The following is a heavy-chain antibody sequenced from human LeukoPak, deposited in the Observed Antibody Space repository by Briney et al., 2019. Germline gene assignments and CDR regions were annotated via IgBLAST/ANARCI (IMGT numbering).Heavy chain of an antibody. CDR2: IYYSGST. V-gene: IGHV4-39*01. D-gene: IGHD2-21*01. Sequence: NPSETLSLTCTVSGGSISSSSYYWGWIRQPPGKGLEWIGSIYYSGSTYYNPSLKSRVTISVDTSKNQFSLKLSSVTAADTAVYYCARSCGVDCYPLGFEYYFDYWGQGTLVTVSS. CDR1: GGSISSSSYY. J-gene: IGHJ4*02. CDR3: ARSCGVDCYPLGFEYYFDY.